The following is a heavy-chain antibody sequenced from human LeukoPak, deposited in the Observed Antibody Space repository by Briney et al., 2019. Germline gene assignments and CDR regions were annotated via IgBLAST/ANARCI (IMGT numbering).Heavy chain of an antibody. CDR2: INHSGSP. V-gene: IGHV4-34*01. CDR1: GGSFSDYY. Sequence: PSETLSLTCAVYGGSFSDYYWTWIRQPPGKGLEWIGEINHSGSPNNNPSLKSRVSISFDTSKNQFSLKLTSVTAADTAVYYCARRNFGRAPVQRYFDYWAQGILVTVSS. D-gene: IGHD3/OR15-3a*01. J-gene: IGHJ4*02. CDR3: ARRNFGRAPVQRYFDY.